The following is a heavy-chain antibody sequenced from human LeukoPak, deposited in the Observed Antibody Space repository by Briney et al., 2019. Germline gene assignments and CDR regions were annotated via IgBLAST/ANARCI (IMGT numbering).Heavy chain of an antibody. D-gene: IGHD4-11*01. CDR2: IYYSGST. J-gene: IGHJ6*03. CDR3: ARDRVLQSPGYYYYMDV. V-gene: IGHV4-59*12. Sequence: SETLSLTCTVSGGSISSYYWSWIRQPPGKGLEWIGYIYYSGSTNYNPSLKSRVTISVDTSKNQFSLKLSSVTAADTAVYYCARDRVLQSPGYYYYMDVWGKGTTVTVSS. CDR1: GGSISSYY.